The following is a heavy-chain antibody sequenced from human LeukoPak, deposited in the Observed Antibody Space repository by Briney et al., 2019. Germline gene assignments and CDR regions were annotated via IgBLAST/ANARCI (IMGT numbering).Heavy chain of an antibody. J-gene: IGHJ4*02. CDR1: GFTFSSYG. Sequence: GGSLRLSCAASGFTFSSYGMSWVRQAPGKGLEWVSAIGGRDGSTYYADSVKGRFTISRDNSKNTLYVQMNSLRAEDTAVYYCLPLYCSGTGCPLHYWGQGTLVTVSS. CDR2: IGGRDGST. V-gene: IGHV3-23*01. D-gene: IGHD2-2*01. CDR3: LPLYCSGTGCPLHY.